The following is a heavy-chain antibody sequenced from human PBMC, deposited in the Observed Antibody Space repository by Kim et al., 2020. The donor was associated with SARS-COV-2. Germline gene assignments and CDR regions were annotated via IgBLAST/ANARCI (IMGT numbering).Heavy chain of an antibody. J-gene: IGHJ4*02. Sequence: GESLKISCKGSGFSFTSHWINWVRQMPGKGLEWVGIIYPADSDTRYSPSFQVQVTISADKSISTAYLQWSSLKASDTAMYYCAKTYYDILAPDYWGQGTLVTVSS. V-gene: IGHV5-51*01. CDR1: GFSFTSHW. D-gene: IGHD3-9*01. CDR2: IYPADSDT. CDR3: AKTYYDILAPDY.